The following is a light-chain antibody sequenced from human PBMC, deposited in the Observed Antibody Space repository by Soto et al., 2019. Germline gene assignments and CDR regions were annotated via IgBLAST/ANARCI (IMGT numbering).Light chain of an antibody. Sequence: EKVMTQSPATLSMSPGERATLSCRASQSVSSFLAWYQQKPGQAPRLLIYGASTRATGIPARFSGSGSGTEFTLTISSLQSEYFAVYYCQQYSNWPSWTFGQGTKVDI. CDR1: QSVSSF. CDR3: QQYSNWPSWT. V-gene: IGKV3-15*01. J-gene: IGKJ1*01. CDR2: GAS.